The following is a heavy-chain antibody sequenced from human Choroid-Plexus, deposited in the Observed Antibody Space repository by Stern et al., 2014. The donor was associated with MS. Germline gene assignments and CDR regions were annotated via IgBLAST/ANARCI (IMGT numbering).Heavy chain of an antibody. Sequence: EVQLVESGGGLVQPGGSLRLSCAASGFSFSTYAMSWVRQTPGKGLQWVSVITGRCGPTYYAGSVKGRFTISRDNSKNALYLQMDSLRADDTAVYYCAKWPHHIAVAGTRYFQHWGQGTLVTVSS. J-gene: IGHJ1*01. CDR1: GFSFSTYA. D-gene: IGHD6-19*01. CDR2: ITGRCGPT. CDR3: AKWPHHIAVAGTRYFQH. V-gene: IGHV3-23*04.